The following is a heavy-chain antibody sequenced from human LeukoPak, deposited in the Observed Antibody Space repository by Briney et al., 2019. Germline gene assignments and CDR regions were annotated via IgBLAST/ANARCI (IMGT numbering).Heavy chain of an antibody. D-gene: IGHD6-13*01. J-gene: IGHJ4*02. CDR1: GFTFSSYS. Sequence: GGSLRLSCAASGFTFSSYSMNWVRQAPGKGLEWVSSISSSSSYIYYADSVKGRFTISRDNAKNSLYLQMNSLRAEDTAVYYCARKSSSWYPNYFDYWGQGTLVTVSS. CDR2: ISSSSSYI. CDR3: ARKSSSWYPNYFDY. V-gene: IGHV3-21*01.